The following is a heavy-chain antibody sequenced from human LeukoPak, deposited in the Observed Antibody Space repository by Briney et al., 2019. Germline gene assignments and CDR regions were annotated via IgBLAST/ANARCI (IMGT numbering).Heavy chain of an antibody. J-gene: IGHJ4*02. D-gene: IGHD5-24*01. CDR3: ARVSVGYNVHCFDY. CDR2: ISSSSSYI. V-gene: IGHV3-21*01. CDR1: GFTFSSYS. Sequence: GGSLRLSCAASGFTFSSYSMSWVRQAPGKGLEWVSSISSSSSYIYYADSVKGRFTVSRDNAKNSLYLQMNSLRAEDTAVYYCARVSVGYNVHCFDYWGQGTLVTVSS.